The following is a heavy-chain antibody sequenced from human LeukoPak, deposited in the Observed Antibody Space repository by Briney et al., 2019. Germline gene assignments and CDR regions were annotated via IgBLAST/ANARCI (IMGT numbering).Heavy chain of an antibody. D-gene: IGHD2-2*01. CDR2: IYWNDDK. J-gene: IGHJ3*02. CDR1: GFSLSTSGVG. Sequence: ESGPTLVNPTQTLTLTCTFSGFSLSTSGVGVGWIRQPPEKALEWLALIYWNDDKRYSPSLKSRLTITKDTSKNQVVLTMTNMDPVNTATYYCAHPAGRGYCSSTSCLDAFDIWGQGTMVTVSS. V-gene: IGHV2-5*01. CDR3: AHPAGRGYCSSTSCLDAFDI.